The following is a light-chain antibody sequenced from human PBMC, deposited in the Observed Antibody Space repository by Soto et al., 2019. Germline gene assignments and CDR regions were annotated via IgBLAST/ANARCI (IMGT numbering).Light chain of an antibody. CDR3: QQYGSSIT. V-gene: IGKV3-20*01. CDR2: GAS. CDR1: QRVSSSY. Sequence: EIVLTLSPGTLSLSPEERATLSCRASQRVSSSYLAWYQQKPGQAPRLLTYGASSRATGIPDRFSASGSGTDFTLTINRLEPEDFAVYYCQQYGSSITVGQGTRLEIK. J-gene: IGKJ5*01.